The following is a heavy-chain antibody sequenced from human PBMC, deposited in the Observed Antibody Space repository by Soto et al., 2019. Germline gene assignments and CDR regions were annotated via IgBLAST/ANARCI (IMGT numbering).Heavy chain of an antibody. Sequence: QVQLVQSGAEVKKPGASVKVSCKASGDTFTDYYIHWVRQAPGQGLEWMGTVNPSGGHTTYAQHVLGRMTXTXAXSXXTLYMELTSLTSEDTAVYYCTRGGHVVVVTAALDYWGQGTLVTVSS. CDR1: GDTFTDYY. CDR2: VNPSGGHT. J-gene: IGHJ4*02. V-gene: IGHV1-46*01. CDR3: TRGGHVVVVTAALDY. D-gene: IGHD2-21*02.